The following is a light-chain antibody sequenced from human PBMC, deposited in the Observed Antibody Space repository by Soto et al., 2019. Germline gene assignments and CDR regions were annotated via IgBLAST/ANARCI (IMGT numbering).Light chain of an antibody. Sequence: QSALTQPASVSGSPGQSITISCTGTNGDVGSYDLVSWYQQYPGKAPKLIIYEVKKRPSGVSNRFSGAKSGNTASLTISGLQTEDEADYDCCSYAGGNTLIFGGGTKVTVL. J-gene: IGLJ2*01. V-gene: IGLV2-23*02. CDR2: EVK. CDR1: NGDVGSYDL. CDR3: CSYAGGNTLI.